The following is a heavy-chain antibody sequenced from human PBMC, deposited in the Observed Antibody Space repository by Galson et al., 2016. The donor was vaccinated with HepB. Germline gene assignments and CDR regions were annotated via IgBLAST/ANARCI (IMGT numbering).Heavy chain of an antibody. CDR1: GYSFTSYS. CDR2: ISVYNGDT. V-gene: IGHV1-18*01. D-gene: IGHD1-26*01. Sequence: SVKVSCKASGYSFTSYSLSWVRQAPGQGLEWMAWISVYNGDTNYAQELQGRVTMTTDTSTSTAYMELRSLRADDTAVYYCARSAGGYFDYWGQGTLVTVSS. CDR3: ARSAGGYFDY. J-gene: IGHJ4*02.